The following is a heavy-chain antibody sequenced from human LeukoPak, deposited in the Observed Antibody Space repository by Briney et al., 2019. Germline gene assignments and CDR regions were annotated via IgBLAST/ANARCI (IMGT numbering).Heavy chain of an antibody. Sequence: PGGSLRLSCAASGFTFSSYGMHWVRQAPGKGLEWVANIKQDGSDRYYVDSVKGRFTISRDNAKNSLYLQMNSLRAEDTAVYYCARDKYGDYDYWGQGTLVTVSS. V-gene: IGHV3-7*01. D-gene: IGHD4-17*01. CDR2: IKQDGSDR. CDR3: ARDKYGDYDY. CDR1: GFTFSSYG. J-gene: IGHJ4*02.